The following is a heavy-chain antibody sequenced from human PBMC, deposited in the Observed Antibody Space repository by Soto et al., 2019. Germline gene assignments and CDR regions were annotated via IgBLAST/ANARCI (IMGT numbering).Heavy chain of an antibody. V-gene: IGHV4-59*12. D-gene: IGHD2-2*01. CDR1: AGSISTCY. Sequence: SETSSLTCTVSAGSISTCYWCWIRYLQGKGLECIGDIYYSGSTKYNPSLKSRVTISVDRSKNQFSLKLSSVTAADTAVYYCARVPDRWGQGTLVTVS. CDR2: IYYSGST. J-gene: IGHJ5*02. CDR3: ARVPDR.